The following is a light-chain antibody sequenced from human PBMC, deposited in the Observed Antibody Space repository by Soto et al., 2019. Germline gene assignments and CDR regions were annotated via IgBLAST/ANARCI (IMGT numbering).Light chain of an antibody. CDR3: SSYTSTGTLV. Sequence: QSALTQPASVSGSPGQSITISCTGTSSDVGGYKYVSWYQQHPGTAPKLIIFEVSNRPSGVSTRFSGSKSGNTASLTISGLQAEDEADYYCSSYTSTGTLVFGTGTKLTVL. CDR1: SSDVGGYKY. J-gene: IGLJ1*01. CDR2: EVS. V-gene: IGLV2-14*01.